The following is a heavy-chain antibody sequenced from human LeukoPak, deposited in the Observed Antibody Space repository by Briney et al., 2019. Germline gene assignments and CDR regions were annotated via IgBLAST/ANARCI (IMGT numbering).Heavy chain of an antibody. J-gene: IGHJ4*02. CDR3: ARHGVTVTNSGSDY. V-gene: IGHV4-38-2*02. D-gene: IGHD4-17*01. CDR2: IYHSGST. CDR1: GYSISSGYY. Sequence: SETLSLTCTVSGYSISSGYYWGWIRQPPGKGLEWIGNIYHSGSTYYNPSLKSRVTISVDTSKNQFSLKLSSVTAADTAVYYCARHGVTVTNSGSDYWGQGTLVTVSS.